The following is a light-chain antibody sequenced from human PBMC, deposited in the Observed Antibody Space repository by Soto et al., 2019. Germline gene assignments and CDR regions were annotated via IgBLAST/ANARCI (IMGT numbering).Light chain of an antibody. J-gene: IGKJ4*01. CDR1: QSVSSN. V-gene: IGKV3-15*01. Sequence: EIVMTQSPAPLYVSPGERATLSSRASQSVSSNLAWYQQKPGQAPWLLIYGASTRATGIPARFSVSGTGTEFTLTISSLQSADFAVYYCRQYNNWPPLTVGGGTNVEIK. CDR2: GAS. CDR3: RQYNNWPPLT.